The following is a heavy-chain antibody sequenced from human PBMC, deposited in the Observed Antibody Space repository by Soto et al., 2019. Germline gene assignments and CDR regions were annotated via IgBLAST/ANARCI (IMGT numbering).Heavy chain of an antibody. Sequence: ASVKVSCKXSGYTFTGYYMHWVRQAPGQGLEWMGWINPNSGGTNYAQKFQGRVTMTRDTSISTAYMELSRLRSDDTAVYYCARVAARFLEWLFHYFDYWGQGTLVTVSS. D-gene: IGHD3-3*01. CDR3: ARVAARFLEWLFHYFDY. V-gene: IGHV1-2*02. J-gene: IGHJ4*02. CDR2: INPNSGGT. CDR1: GYTFTGYY.